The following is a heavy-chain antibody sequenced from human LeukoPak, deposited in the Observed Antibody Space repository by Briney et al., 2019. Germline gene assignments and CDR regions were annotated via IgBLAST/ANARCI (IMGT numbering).Heavy chain of an antibody. CDR3: ASTEYVASHFDQ. D-gene: IGHD5-12*01. V-gene: IGHV3-74*01. Sequence: GGSLRLSCAASGFTFSRYWMHWVRQTPGKGLVWVSLINSGGTTTFYADSVKGRFTISRDNARNTLYLQMSSLRAEDTAVYYCASTEYVASHFDQWGQGTLVTVSS. J-gene: IGHJ4*02. CDR2: INSGGTTT. CDR1: GFTFSRYW.